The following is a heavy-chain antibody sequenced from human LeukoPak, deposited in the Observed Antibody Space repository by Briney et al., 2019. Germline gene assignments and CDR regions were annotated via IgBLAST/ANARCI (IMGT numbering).Heavy chain of an antibody. J-gene: IGHJ6*03. CDR1: GFTFSSYA. D-gene: IGHD3-22*01. Sequence: GGSLRLSCAASGFTFSSYAMSWVRQAPGEGLEWVSAISGSGGNTYYADSVKGRVTISRDNSKNTPYLQMNSLRAEDTAIYYCAKEDGVTMIVVARGMDVWGKGTTVTVSS. V-gene: IGHV3-23*01. CDR2: ISGSGGNT. CDR3: AKEDGVTMIVVARGMDV.